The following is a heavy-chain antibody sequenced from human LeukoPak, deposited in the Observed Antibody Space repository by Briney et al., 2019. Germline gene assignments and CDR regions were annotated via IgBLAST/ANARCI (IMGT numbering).Heavy chain of an antibody. CDR1: GFTFSDSY. CDR2: SRNKANSYTT. V-gene: IGHV3-72*01. CDR3: TTSSDVGSGSYNDY. J-gene: IGHJ4*02. Sequence: HTGGSLRLSCAASGFTFSDSYMDWVRQAPGKGLEWVGRSRNKANSYTTEYAASVKGRFTISRDDSENSLFLQMTSLKSEDTAVYFCTTSSDVGSGSYNDYWGQGTLVTVSS. D-gene: IGHD3-3*01.